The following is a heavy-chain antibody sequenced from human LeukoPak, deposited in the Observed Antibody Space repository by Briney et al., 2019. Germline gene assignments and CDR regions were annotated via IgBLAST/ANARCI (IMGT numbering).Heavy chain of an antibody. Sequence: GGSLRLSCAASGFTFSSYGMHWVRQAPGKGLEWVAFIRYDGSNKYYADSVKGRFTISRDNSKNTLYLQMNSLRAEDTAVYYCAKDYDRAWYFDLWGRGTLVTVSS. D-gene: IGHD3-22*01. CDR1: GFTFSSYG. CDR3: AKDYDRAWYFDL. V-gene: IGHV3-30*02. CDR2: IRYDGSNK. J-gene: IGHJ2*01.